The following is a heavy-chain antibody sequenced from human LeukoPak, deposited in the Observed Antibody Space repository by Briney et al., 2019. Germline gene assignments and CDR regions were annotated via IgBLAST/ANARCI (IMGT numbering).Heavy chain of an antibody. CDR3: ARQVTTVTAGDWFDP. J-gene: IGHJ5*02. Sequence: PSETLSLTCTVPGGSIISYYWSWIRQPPGQGLEWIGYIYYSGSTNYNPCLKSRVTISVDTSKNQFSLKLSSVTAADTAVYYCARQVTTVTAGDWFDPWGQGTLVTVSS. V-gene: IGHV4-59*01. CDR1: GGSIISYY. CDR2: IYYSGST. D-gene: IGHD4-17*01.